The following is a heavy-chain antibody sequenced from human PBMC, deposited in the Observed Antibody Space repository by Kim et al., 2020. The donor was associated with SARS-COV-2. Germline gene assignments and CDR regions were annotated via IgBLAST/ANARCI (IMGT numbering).Heavy chain of an antibody. D-gene: IGHD2-15*01. CDR3: TTDLAVAATDCFDY. CDR1: GFTFSNAW. CDR2: IKSKTDGGTT. J-gene: IGHJ4*02. Sequence: GGSLRLSCAASGFTFSNAWMSWVRQAPGKGLEWVGRIKSKTDGGTTDYAAPVKGRFTISRADSKNTLYLQMNSLKTEDTAVFYCTTDLAVAATDCFDYWGQGTMVTVSS. V-gene: IGHV3-15*01.